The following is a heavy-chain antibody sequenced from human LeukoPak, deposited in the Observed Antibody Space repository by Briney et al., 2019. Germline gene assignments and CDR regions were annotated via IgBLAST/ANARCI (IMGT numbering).Heavy chain of an antibody. CDR2: IRYDGSNK. CDR3: AKFLEWLLPPGYFQH. CDR1: GFTFSSYG. D-gene: IGHD3-3*01. Sequence: GGSLRLSCAASGFTFSSYGMHWVRQAPGKGLEWVAFIRYDGSNKYYADSAKGRFTISRDNSKNTLYLQMNSLRAEDTAGYYCAKFLEWLLPPGYFQHWGQGTLVTVCS. J-gene: IGHJ1*01. V-gene: IGHV3-30*02.